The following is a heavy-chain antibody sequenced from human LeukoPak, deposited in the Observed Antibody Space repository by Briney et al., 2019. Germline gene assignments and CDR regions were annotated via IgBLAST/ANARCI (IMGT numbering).Heavy chain of an antibody. CDR3: ARIEDYGGNSVNY. Sequence: SETLSLTCTVSGGSISSYYWSWIRQPPGKGLEWIGYIYYSGSTNYNPSLKSRVTISVDTSKNQFSLKLSSVTVADTAVYYCARIEDYGGNSVNYWGQGTLVTVSS. CDR1: GGSISSYY. V-gene: IGHV4-59*01. J-gene: IGHJ4*02. CDR2: IYYSGST. D-gene: IGHD4-23*01.